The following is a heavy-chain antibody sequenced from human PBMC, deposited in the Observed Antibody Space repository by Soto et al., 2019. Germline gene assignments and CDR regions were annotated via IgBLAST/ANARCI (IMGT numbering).Heavy chain of an antibody. CDR3: VRDIGEMSAV. CDR1: GFTFSSST. CDR2: ISSSSSYI. Sequence: PGGSLRLSCTGSGFTFSSSTMTWVRQGPGKGLEWVSSISSSSSYIYFADSLEGRFTISRDNAKNSLYLQMNSLRAEDTAVYYCVRDIGEMSAVWGQGTQVTVSS. J-gene: IGHJ4*02. V-gene: IGHV3-21*06. D-gene: IGHD3-10*01.